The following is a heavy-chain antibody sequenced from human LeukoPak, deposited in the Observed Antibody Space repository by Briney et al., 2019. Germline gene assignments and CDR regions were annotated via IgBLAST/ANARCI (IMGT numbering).Heavy chain of an antibody. CDR2: LYHSGST. V-gene: IGHV4-39*01. Sequence: SETLSLTCTVSGDSISSTSYYWVWIRQPPGKGLEYIGTLYHSGSTYYKPSLKSRVTISVDTSKNQFSLVMTSVTAADTATYYCAKHYMGPYDNRGLDYWGQGSLVTVSS. J-gene: IGHJ4*02. CDR3: AKHYMGPYDNRGLDY. CDR1: GDSISSTSYY. D-gene: IGHD3-10*01.